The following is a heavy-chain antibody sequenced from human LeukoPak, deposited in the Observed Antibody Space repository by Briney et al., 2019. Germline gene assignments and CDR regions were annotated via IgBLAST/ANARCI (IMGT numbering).Heavy chain of an antibody. D-gene: IGHD2-15*01. CDR3: AKDRTCSGGSCYSVNWFDP. CDR1: GFTFSIYA. CDR2: ISGSGGST. V-gene: IGHV3-23*01. Sequence: PGGSLRLSCAASGFTFSIYAMTWVRQAPGRGLEWVSAISGSGGSTYYADSVKGRFTISRDNSKNTLYLQMNSLRAEDTAVYCCAKDRTCSGGSCYSVNWFDPWGQGTLVTVSS. J-gene: IGHJ5*02.